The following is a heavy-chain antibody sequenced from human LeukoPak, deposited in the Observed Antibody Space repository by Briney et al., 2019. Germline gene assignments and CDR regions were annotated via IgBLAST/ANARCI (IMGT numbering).Heavy chain of an antibody. CDR2: ISGRGGST. CDR3: AKDRHIVVVPAAIGAFDY. J-gene: IGHJ4*02. V-gene: IGHV3-23*01. CDR1: GFTFSSYG. D-gene: IGHD2-2*02. Sequence: GGSLRLSCAASGFTFSSYGMSWVRQAPGKGLEWVSAISGRGGSTYYADSVKGRFTISRDNSKNTLYLQMNSLRAEDTAVYYCAKDRHIVVVPAAIGAFDYWGQGTLVTVSS.